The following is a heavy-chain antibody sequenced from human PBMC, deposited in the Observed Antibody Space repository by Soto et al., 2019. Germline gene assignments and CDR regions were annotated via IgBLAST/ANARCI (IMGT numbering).Heavy chain of an antibody. CDR1: GFNVNSDY. V-gene: IGHV3-53*01. J-gene: IGHJ4*02. CDR3: TRDGRGLGRLSLFEY. Sequence: EVQLVESGGGLIHPGGSLRLSCAASGFNVNSDYMNWVRQTPGKGLEWVASIYSGETTYYADSVRGRFTNSSDKSKNTLYFQLSSLKIEDTAVYYWTRDGRGLGRLSLFEYWGQGVLVTVSS. D-gene: IGHD2-21*02. CDR2: IYSGETT.